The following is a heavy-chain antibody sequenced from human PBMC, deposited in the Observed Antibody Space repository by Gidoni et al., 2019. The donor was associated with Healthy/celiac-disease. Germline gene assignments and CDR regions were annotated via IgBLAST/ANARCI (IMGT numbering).Heavy chain of an antibody. J-gene: IGHJ5*02. Sequence: QVQLQKSGPGLVKPSQTLSLTCTVSAGSISSCGYYWSWIRQHPGKGLEWIGYIYYSGSTYYNPSLKSRVTISVDTSKNQCSLKLSSVTAADTAVYYCARDQVSGWFDPWGQGTLVTVSS. CDR3: ARDQVSGWFDP. V-gene: IGHV4-31*03. CDR1: AGSISSCGYY. CDR2: IYYSGST.